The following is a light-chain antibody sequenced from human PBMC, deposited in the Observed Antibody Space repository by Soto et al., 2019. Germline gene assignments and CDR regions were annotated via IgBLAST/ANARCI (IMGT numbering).Light chain of an antibody. CDR1: QSVSGS. V-gene: IGKV3-15*01. Sequence: IVLTQSPGTLSLSPGERATLSCRASQSVSGSYLARYQQKLGQAPRLLIYGASTRATGVPARFSGSGSGTEFTLTISSLQSEDFAVYYCQQYNDWPPTFGQGTKVDIK. CDR3: QQYNDWPPT. J-gene: IGKJ1*01. CDR2: GAS.